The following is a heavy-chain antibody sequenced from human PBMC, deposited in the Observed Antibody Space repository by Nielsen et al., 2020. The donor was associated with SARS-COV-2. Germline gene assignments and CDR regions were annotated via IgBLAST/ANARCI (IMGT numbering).Heavy chain of an antibody. CDR3: ARDPNKHYDFWRGMPYFDY. CDR2: INPSGGST. J-gene: IGHJ4*02. V-gene: IGHV1-46*01. CDR1: GYTFTDYY. Sequence: ASVKVSCKASGYTFTDYYIHWVRQAPGQGLEWMGIINPSGGSTTYAQKFQGRVTMTRDTSTSTVYMEVSNLRSEDTAVYYCARDPNKHYDFWRGMPYFDYWGRGTLVTVSS. D-gene: IGHD3-3*01.